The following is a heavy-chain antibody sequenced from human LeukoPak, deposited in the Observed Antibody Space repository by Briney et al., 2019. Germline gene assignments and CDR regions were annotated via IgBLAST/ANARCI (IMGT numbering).Heavy chain of an antibody. Sequence: GASVKVSCKASGYTFTSYGISWVRQAPGQGLEWMGWISAYNGNTNYAQKLQGRVTMTTDTSTSNAYMELRSLRSDDTAVYYCARPAGTYEYSYGMDVWGQGTTVTVSS. D-gene: IGHD6-19*01. CDR2: ISAYNGNT. J-gene: IGHJ6*02. V-gene: IGHV1-18*01. CDR3: ARPAGTYEYSYGMDV. CDR1: GYTFTSYG.